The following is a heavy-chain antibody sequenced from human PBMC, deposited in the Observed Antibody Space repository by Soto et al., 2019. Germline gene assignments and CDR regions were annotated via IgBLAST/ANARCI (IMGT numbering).Heavy chain of an antibody. D-gene: IGHD3-3*01. CDR2: IYHSGST. Sequence: PSETLSLTCTVSGGSISNSNYYWGWIRQPPXKGLEWIGSIYHSGSTYYSPSLKSRVTISVDTSKNQFSLKLSSVTAADTAVYYRARHPFFWSRYYTGGHFDSLGQGTLVTVSS. CDR3: ARHPFFWSRYYTGGHFDS. J-gene: IGHJ5*01. V-gene: IGHV4-39*01. CDR1: GGSISNSNYY.